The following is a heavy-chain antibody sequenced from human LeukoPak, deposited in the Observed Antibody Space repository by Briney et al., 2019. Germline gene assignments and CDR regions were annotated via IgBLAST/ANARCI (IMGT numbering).Heavy chain of an antibody. D-gene: IGHD1-20*01. Sequence: ASVKVSCKASGYTFTNYAITWVRQAPGQGLEWMGWIRVYNGNTYYAQKLQGRVTMTTDTSTSTVYMELRSLRSDDTAVYYCAGLYKWNDVGAFDIWGQGTLVTVSS. V-gene: IGHV1-18*01. CDR2: IRVYNGNT. CDR1: GYTFTNYA. CDR3: AGLYKWNDVGAFDI. J-gene: IGHJ4*02.